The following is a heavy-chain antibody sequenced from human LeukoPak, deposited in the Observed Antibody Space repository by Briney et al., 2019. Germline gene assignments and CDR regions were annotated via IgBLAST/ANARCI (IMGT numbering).Heavy chain of an antibody. CDR3: ARDGEDWNYRDDP. CDR1: GGSISSGGYY. Sequence: PSETLSLTCTVSGGSISSGGYYWSWIRQPPGKGLEWIGYIYHSGSTYYNPSLKSRVTISVDRSKNQFSLKLSSVTAADTAVYYCARDGEDWNYRDDPWGQGTLVTVSS. J-gene: IGHJ5*02. V-gene: IGHV4-30-2*01. D-gene: IGHD1-7*01. CDR2: IYHSGST.